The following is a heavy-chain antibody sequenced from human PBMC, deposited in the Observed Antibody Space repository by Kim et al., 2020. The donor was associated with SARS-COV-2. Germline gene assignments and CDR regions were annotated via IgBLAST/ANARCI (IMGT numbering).Heavy chain of an antibody. V-gene: IGHV6-1*01. Sequence: SQTLSLTCAISGDSVSSNSAAWNWIRQSPSRGLEWLGRTYYRSKWYNDYAVAVKSRITINPDTSKNQFSLQLNSVTPDDRAVYYCARDQGDGSGSYYGDYYFDFWGQGTLVTVSS. J-gene: IGHJ4*02. CDR2: TYYRSKWYN. D-gene: IGHD3-10*01. CDR1: GDSVSSNSAA. CDR3: ARDQGDGSGSYYGDYYFDF.